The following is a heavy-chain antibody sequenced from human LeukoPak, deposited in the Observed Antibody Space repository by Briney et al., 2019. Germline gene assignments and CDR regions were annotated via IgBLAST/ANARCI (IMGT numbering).Heavy chain of an antibody. D-gene: IGHD3-3*02. CDR2: FDPEDGET. CDR1: GYTLTELS. V-gene: IGHV1-24*01. CDR3: ATARGLDFLAGSGASRYYFDY. J-gene: IGHJ4*02. Sequence: GASVKVSCKVPGYTLTELSMHWVRQAPGKGLEWMGGFDPEDGETIYAQKFQGRVTMTEDTSTDTAYMELSSLRSEDTAVYYCATARGLDFLAGSGASRYYFDYWGQGTLVTVSS.